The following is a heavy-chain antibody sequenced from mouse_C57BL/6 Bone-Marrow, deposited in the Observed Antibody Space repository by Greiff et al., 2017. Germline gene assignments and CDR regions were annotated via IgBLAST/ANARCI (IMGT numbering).Heavy chain of an antibody. CDR2: IDPSDSET. V-gene: IGHV1-52*01. CDR1: GYTFTSYW. J-gene: IGHJ3*01. Sequence: QVQLQQSGAELVRPGSSVKLSCKASGYTFTSYWMHWVKQRPIQGLEWIGNIDPSDSETHYNQKFKDKATLTVDKSSSTAYMQVSSLTSEDSAVYYCARGGYDGAWFAYWGQGTLVTVSA. CDR3: ARGGYDGAWFAY. D-gene: IGHD2-2*01.